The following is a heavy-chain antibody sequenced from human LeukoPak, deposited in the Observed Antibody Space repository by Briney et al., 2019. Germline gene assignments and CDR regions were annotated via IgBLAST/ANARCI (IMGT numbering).Heavy chain of an antibody. V-gene: IGHV3-21*01. CDR1: GFTFSTFA. Sequence: GGSLRLSCAASGFTFSTFAMHWVRLSPGKGLEWVSSITGSGPYMLYADSVKHRFTISRDNAKNTLYLQMNSLRAEDTAVYYCARDLRWGNFDYWGQGTLVTVSS. D-gene: IGHD4-23*01. CDR3: ARDLRWGNFDY. J-gene: IGHJ4*02. CDR2: ITGSGPYM.